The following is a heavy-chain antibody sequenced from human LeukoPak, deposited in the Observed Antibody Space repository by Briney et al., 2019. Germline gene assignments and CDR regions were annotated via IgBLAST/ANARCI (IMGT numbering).Heavy chain of an antibody. J-gene: IGHJ4*02. CDR3: ARDPSAGGGNYLEN. D-gene: IGHD4-23*01. Sequence: PGGSLRLSCAASGFTFGSSGMHWVRQAPGKGPEWVAVIWYDGSTKYYAHSVKGRFTISRDNSKNTLYLQMNSLRAEDTALYYCARDPSAGGGNYLENWGQGTLVTVSS. V-gene: IGHV3-33*01. CDR2: IWYDGSTK. CDR1: GFTFGSSG.